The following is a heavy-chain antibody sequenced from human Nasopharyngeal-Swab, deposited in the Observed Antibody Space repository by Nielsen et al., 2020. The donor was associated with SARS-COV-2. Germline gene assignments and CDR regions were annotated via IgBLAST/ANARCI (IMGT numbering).Heavy chain of an antibody. Sequence: GESLKISCTVSGFTFPDYWLHWLRQSPGKGPVWLSRIHNDWSSTTYADSVRGRFTISRDNARNTLFLQLHSLRAEDTAVYYCARESYSWSWYGPDYWGQGTQVTVSS. D-gene: IGHD1-26*01. J-gene: IGHJ4*02. CDR1: GFTFPDYW. V-gene: IGHV3-74*03. CDR3: ARESYSWSWYGPDY. CDR2: IHNDWSST.